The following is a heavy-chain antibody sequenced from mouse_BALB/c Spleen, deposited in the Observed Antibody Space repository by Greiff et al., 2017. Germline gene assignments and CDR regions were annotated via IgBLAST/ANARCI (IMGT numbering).Heavy chain of an antibody. V-gene: IGHV1-14*01. CDR2: INPYNDGT. J-gene: IGHJ3*01. Sequence: VQLQQPGAELVMPGASVKMSCKASGYTFTSYVMHWVKQKPGQGLEWIGYINPYNDGTKYNEKFKGKATLTSDKSSSTAYMELSSLTSEDSAVYYCARKGWDGAWFAYWGQGTLVTVSA. CDR3: ARKGWDGAWFAY. D-gene: IGHD3-3*01. CDR1: GYTFTSYV.